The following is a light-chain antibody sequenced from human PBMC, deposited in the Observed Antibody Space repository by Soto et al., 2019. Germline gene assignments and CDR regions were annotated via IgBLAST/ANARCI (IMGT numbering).Light chain of an antibody. CDR3: QKYNSAPLT. CDR2: AAS. CDR1: QGISNY. V-gene: IGKV1-27*01. J-gene: IGKJ3*01. Sequence: DIQMTQAPSSLSASVGDRVTITGRASQGISNYLAWYQQKPGKVPHLLICAASTLQSGVPSRFSGSGSGTDFTLTISSLQPEDVATYYCQKYNSAPLTFGPGTKVDIK.